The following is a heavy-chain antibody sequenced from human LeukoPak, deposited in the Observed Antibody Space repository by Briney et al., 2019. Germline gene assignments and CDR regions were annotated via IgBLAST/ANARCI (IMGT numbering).Heavy chain of an antibody. Sequence: TETLSLTCTVSGGSISSSSYYWGWIRQPPGKGLEWIASMYHSGNTYYNPSLKSRVTVSVDTSKNQFSLKLNSVTAADTAVYYCATQQCSGGSCYSRAIWFDPWGQGTLVTVSS. J-gene: IGHJ5*02. CDR1: GGSISSSSYY. CDR3: ATQQCSGGSCYSRAIWFDP. V-gene: IGHV4-39*01. CDR2: MYHSGNT. D-gene: IGHD2-15*01.